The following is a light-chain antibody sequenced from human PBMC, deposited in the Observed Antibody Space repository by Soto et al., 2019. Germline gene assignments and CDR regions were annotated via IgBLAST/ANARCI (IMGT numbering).Light chain of an antibody. J-gene: IGKJ2*01. CDR3: QQGNSFPII. CDR1: QDIKYW. CDR2: AAS. Sequence: DIQMTQSPSSVSASVGDRVTITCRASQDIKYWLAWYQQKPGKAPNLLIYAASSLQSGVPSRFSGSPSGTDFDLTISSLQPKDVANYNCQQGNSFPIIFAQETKLQI. V-gene: IGKV1-12*01.